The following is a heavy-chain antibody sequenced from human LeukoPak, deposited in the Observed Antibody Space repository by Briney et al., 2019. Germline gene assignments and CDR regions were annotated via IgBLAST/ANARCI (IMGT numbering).Heavy chain of an antibody. Sequence: GGSLRLSCSTSGFTPSALGMHLVRQAPGKGPEWVAFLRPNGSNNYVDSVKGRFTISRDNSKNTLYLQMNGLRTEDTAFYYCAKDQAGTWGLDYWGQGTLVTVSS. CDR2: LRPNGSNN. J-gene: IGHJ4*02. V-gene: IGHV3-30*02. CDR3: AKDQAGTWGLDY. D-gene: IGHD3-10*01. CDR1: GFTPSALG.